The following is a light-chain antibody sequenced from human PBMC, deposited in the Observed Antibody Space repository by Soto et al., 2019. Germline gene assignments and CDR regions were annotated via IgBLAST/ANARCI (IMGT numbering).Light chain of an antibody. CDR3: QQYNNLPWT. Sequence: EIVMTQSPATLSVSPGERGTLSCRASQSVSSNLSGYQQKPCHAPRLLIYGASTRATGIPARFSGSRSGTEFTLTISSLQSEDFAIYYCQQYNNLPWTFGQGTKVEIK. J-gene: IGKJ1*01. CDR1: QSVSSN. V-gene: IGKV3-15*01. CDR2: GAS.